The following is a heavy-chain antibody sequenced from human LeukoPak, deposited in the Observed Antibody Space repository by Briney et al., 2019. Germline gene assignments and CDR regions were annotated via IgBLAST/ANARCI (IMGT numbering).Heavy chain of an antibody. J-gene: IGHJ4*02. V-gene: IGHV3-30*18. CDR3: AKDENWKFAY. Sequence: GGSLRLSCAASGFTFSSYGMHWVRQAPGKGLEWVAVISYDGSNKYYADSVKGRFTISRDNSKNTLYLQMNSLRAEDTAVYYCAKDENWKFAYWGQGTLVTVSS. CDR2: ISYDGSNK. CDR1: GFTFSSYG. D-gene: IGHD1-1*01.